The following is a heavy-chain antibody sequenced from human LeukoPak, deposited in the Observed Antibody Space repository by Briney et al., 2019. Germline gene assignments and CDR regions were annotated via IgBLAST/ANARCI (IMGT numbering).Heavy chain of an antibody. CDR2: ISSSGSNI. Sequence: SLRLSCAASGFTFSSYEMNWVRQAPGKGLEWVSYISSSGSNIYYADSVKGRFTISRDNAKNSLYLQMNSLRAEDTAVYYCAELGITMIGGVWGKGTTVTISS. CDR1: GFTFSSYE. J-gene: IGHJ6*04. CDR3: AELGITMIGGV. D-gene: IGHD3-10*02. V-gene: IGHV3-48*03.